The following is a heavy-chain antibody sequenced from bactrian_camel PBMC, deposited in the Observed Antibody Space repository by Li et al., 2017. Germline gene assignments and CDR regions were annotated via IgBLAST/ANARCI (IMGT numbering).Heavy chain of an antibody. CDR2: INSGGGST. D-gene: IGHD4*01. Sequence: DVQLVESGGGLVQPGGSLRLSCAASGFTISNYGMNWVRLAPGKGLEWVSGINSGGGSTNYANSVQGRFTISKDDAKNTLYLQMNDLKPEDTAMYYCAASQFRPRGCDYPLQSSPYDYWGLGTQVTVS. CDR3: AASQFRPRGCDYPLQSSPYDY. CDR1: GFTISNYG. V-gene: IGHV3S40*01. J-gene: IGHJ4*01.